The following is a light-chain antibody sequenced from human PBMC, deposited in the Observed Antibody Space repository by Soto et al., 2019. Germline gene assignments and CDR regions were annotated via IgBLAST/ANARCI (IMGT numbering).Light chain of an antibody. CDR3: HKYGRAPTGYT. CDR1: QSVSSSY. Sequence: EIVLTQSPGTLSLSPGERATLSCRASQSVSSSYLAWYQQKPGQAPRLLIYGASSRATGIPGRFIGRGSGIDFPLTISRLEREEFAVYYCHKYGRAPTGYTVGKKTGLGIK. V-gene: IGKV3-20*01. J-gene: IGKJ2*01. CDR2: GAS.